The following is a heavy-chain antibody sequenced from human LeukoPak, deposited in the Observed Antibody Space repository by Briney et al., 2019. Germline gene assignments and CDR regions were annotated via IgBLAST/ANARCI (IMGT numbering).Heavy chain of an antibody. D-gene: IGHD5-18*01. CDR1: GFTFSTYA. CDR3: AKDRQLWFAADAFDI. Sequence: PGGSLRLSCAASGFTFSTYAMSWVRQAPGKGLEWVSAISGSGGSTYYADSVKGRFTISRDNSKNTLYLQMNSLRAEDTAVYYCAKDRQLWFAADAFDIWGQGTMVTVSS. J-gene: IGHJ3*02. CDR2: ISGSGGST. V-gene: IGHV3-23*01.